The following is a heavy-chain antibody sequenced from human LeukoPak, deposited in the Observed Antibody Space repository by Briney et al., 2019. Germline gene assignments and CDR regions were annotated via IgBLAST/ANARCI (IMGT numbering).Heavy chain of an antibody. D-gene: IGHD6-13*01. Sequence: SWVRQAPGKGLEWVANIKQDGGEKTYVDSVKGRFTISRDNAKNSLYLQMNSLRADDTAVYYCAKGTNIAAGIFDYWGQGTLVTVSS. CDR2: IKQDGGEK. CDR3: AKGTNIAAGIFDY. V-gene: IGHV3-7*04. J-gene: IGHJ4*02.